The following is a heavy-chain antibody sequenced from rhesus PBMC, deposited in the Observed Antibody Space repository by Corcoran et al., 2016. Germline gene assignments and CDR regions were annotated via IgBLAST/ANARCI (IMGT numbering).Heavy chain of an antibody. CDR2: IDPSDSDT. V-gene: IGHV5-20*01. CDR1: GYSFTSYW. CDR3: AKGGWGDLFDY. Sequence: EVQLVQSGAEVKRPGESLKISCKTSGYSFTSYWISWVRQMPGKGLEWMGVIDPSDSDTRYNPSFQGQVTISADKSISTAYLQWSRLKASDTATYYCAKGGWGDLFDYWGQGVLVTVSS. J-gene: IGHJ4*01. D-gene: IGHD3-34*01.